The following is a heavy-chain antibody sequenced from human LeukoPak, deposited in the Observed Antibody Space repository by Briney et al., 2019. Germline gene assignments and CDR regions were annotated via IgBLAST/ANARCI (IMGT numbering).Heavy chain of an antibody. J-gene: IGHJ5*02. Sequence: SETLSLTCAVYGGSFSGYYWSWIRRPPGKGLEWIGEINHSGSTNYNPSLKSRVTISVDTSKNQFSLKLSSVTAADTAVYYCARSALNWFDPWGQGTLVTVSS. CDR3: ARSALNWFDP. CDR2: INHSGST. V-gene: IGHV4-34*01. D-gene: IGHD2-15*01. CDR1: GGSFSGYY.